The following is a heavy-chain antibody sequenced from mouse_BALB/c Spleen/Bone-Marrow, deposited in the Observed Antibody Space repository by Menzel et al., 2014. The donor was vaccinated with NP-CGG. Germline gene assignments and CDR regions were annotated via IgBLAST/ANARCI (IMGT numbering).Heavy chain of an antibody. Sequence: LEESGAELVRPGSSVKISCKASGYAFSSYWMNWVKQRPGQGLEWIGQIYPGDGDTNYNVKFKGKATLTADKSSSTAYMHLSRLTADHPAVYFCAGQYWDYFDYSGRGAFRT. CDR2: IYPGDGDT. V-gene: IGHV1-80*01. J-gene: IGHJ2*02. CDR3: AGQYWDYFDY. D-gene: IGHD2-10*02. CDR1: GYAFSSYW.